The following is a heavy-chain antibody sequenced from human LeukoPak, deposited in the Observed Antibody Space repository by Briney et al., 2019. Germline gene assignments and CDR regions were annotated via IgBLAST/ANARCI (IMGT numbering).Heavy chain of an antibody. CDR2: INSDGSST. CDR3: ARDRGGWYGDS. V-gene: IGHV3-74*01. CDR1: GFTFNSYW. D-gene: IGHD6-19*01. Sequence: GGSLRLSCAASGFTFNSYWMHWVRQAPGKGPVWVSRINSDGSSTSYADSVKGRFTISRDNAKNTLYLQMNSLRGEDTAVYYCARDRGGWYGDSWGQGVLVTVSS. J-gene: IGHJ4*02.